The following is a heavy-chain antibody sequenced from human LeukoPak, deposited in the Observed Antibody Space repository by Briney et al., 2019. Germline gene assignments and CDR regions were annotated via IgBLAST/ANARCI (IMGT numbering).Heavy chain of an antibody. CDR1: GFTFDDYA. D-gene: IGHD3-9*01. CDR2: ISWNSGSI. J-gene: IGHJ5*02. CDR3: AKAGPAILTEGWFDP. Sequence: GGSLRLSCAASGFTFDDYAMHWVRQAPGKGLEWVSGISWNSGSIGYADSVKGRFTISRDNAKNSLYLQMNSLRAEDTALYYCAKAGPAILTEGWFDPWGQGTLVTVSS. V-gene: IGHV3-9*01.